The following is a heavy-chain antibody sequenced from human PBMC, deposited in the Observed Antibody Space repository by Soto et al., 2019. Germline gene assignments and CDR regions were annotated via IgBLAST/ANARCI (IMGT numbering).Heavy chain of an antibody. CDR2: VYYSGTT. J-gene: IGHJ6*02. Sequence: SETLSLTCTVSGGSISSSSHYWGWIRQPPGTGLEWIGTVYYSGTTYYNPSLKSRVTISVDTSKNQFSLKLSSVTAAGTAVYCCARMYSSGWGAYYGMEVWGQGTTVTVSS. CDR1: GGSISSSSHY. V-gene: IGHV4-39*01. CDR3: ARMYSSGWGAYYGMEV. D-gene: IGHD6-19*01.